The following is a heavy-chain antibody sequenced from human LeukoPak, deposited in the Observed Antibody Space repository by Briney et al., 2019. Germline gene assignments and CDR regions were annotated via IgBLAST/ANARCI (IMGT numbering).Heavy chain of an antibody. CDR2: ISSSSSTI. CDR3: ARDLYGDYGSDFDY. J-gene: IGHJ4*02. Sequence: GGSLRLSCAASGFTFSSYEMNWVRQAPGKGLEWVSYISSSSSTIYYADSVKGRFTISRDNAKNSLYLQMNSLRAEDTAVYYCARDLYGDYGSDFDYWGQGTLVTVSS. V-gene: IGHV3-48*01. D-gene: IGHD4-17*01. CDR1: GFTFSSYE.